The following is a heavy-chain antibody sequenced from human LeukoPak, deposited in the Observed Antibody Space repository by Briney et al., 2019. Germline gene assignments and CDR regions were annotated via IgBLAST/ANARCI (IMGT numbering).Heavy chain of an antibody. CDR3: ARVGGYSSYDY. J-gene: IGHJ4*02. CDR2: IYYSGST. D-gene: IGHD6-19*01. V-gene: IGHV4-59*08. Sequence: PSQTLSLTCTVSGGSISTYYWSWIRQPPGKGLEWIGYIYYSGSTYYNPSLKSRVTISVDTSKNQFSLKLSSVTAADTAVYYCARVGGYSSYDYWGQGTLVTVSS. CDR1: GGSISTYY.